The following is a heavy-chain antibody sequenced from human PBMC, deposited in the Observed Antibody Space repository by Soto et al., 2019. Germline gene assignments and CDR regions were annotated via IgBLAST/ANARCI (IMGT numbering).Heavy chain of an antibody. CDR1: GGSISSYY. CDR3: ARSPVPYYYGSGVYGGWFDP. V-gene: IGHV4-59*01. CDR2: IYYSGST. Sequence: RSLTCTVSGGSISSYYWSWIRQPPGKGLEWIGYIYYSGSTNYNPSLKSRVTISVDTSKNQFSLKLSSVTAADTAVYYCARSPVPYYYGSGVYGGWFDPWGQGTLVTVSS. D-gene: IGHD3-10*01. J-gene: IGHJ5*02.